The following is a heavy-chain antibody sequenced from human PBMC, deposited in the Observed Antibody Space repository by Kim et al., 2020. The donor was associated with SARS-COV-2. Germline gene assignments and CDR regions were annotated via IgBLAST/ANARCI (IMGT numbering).Heavy chain of an antibody. J-gene: IGHJ3*02. V-gene: IGHV4-31*02. D-gene: IGHD3-3*01. Sequence: KSRVTISVDTTKNQFSLKLSSVTAADTAVYYCARVEGITMFGVVIIGAFDIWGQGTMVTVSS. CDR3: ARVEGITMFGVVIIGAFDI.